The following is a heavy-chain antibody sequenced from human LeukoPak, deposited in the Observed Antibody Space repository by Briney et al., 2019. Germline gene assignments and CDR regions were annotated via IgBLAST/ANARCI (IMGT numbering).Heavy chain of an antibody. Sequence: ASVKVSCKASGYTFTGYYMHWVRQAPGQGLEWMGWINPNSGGTNYAQKFKGRVTMTRDTSISTAYMELSRLRSDDTAVYYCARAGRDGYNYADYWGQGTLVTVSS. CDR1: GYTFTGYY. V-gene: IGHV1-2*02. CDR2: INPNSGGT. D-gene: IGHD5-12*01. J-gene: IGHJ4*02. CDR3: ARAGRDGYNYADY.